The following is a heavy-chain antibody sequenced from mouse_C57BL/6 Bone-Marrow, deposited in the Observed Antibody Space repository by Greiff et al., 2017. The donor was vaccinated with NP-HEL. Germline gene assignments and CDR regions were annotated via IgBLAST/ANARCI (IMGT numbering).Heavy chain of an antibody. CDR2: INPDNGGT. CDR1: GYTFTDYN. Sequence: EVQLQQSGPELVKPGASVKIPCKASGYTFTDYNMDWVKQSHGKSLEWIGDINPDNGGTIYNQKFKGKATLTVDKSSSTAYKELRSLTSEDTAVYYCARSLYGYGGFAYWGQGTLVTVSA. J-gene: IGHJ3*01. V-gene: IGHV1-18*01. D-gene: IGHD2-2*01. CDR3: ARSLYGYGGFAY.